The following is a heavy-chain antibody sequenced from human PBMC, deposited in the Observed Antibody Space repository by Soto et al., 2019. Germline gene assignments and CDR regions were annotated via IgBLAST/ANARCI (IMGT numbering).Heavy chain of an antibody. CDR2: ISGSGGST. CDR3: AKNQKISYDSSGYLSPFDY. V-gene: IGHV3-23*01. Sequence: GGSLRLSCAASGFTFSSYAMSWVRQAPGKGLEWVSAISGSGGSTYYADSVKGRFTISRDNSKNTLYLQMNSLRAEDTAVYYCAKNQKISYDSSGYLSPFDYWGQGTLVTVSS. J-gene: IGHJ4*02. D-gene: IGHD3-22*01. CDR1: GFTFSSYA.